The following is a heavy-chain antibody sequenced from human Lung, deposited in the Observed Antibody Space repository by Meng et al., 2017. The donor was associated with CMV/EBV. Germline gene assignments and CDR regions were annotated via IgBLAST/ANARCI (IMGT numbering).Heavy chain of an antibody. V-gene: IGHV3-30-3*01. Sequence: SCAASGFIFSKYVMHWVRQAPGKGLEWVAALSSDGNTKYYGNSARGRFTMSRDNSQNTVYLDMQGLRPEDTALYYCARELKLRVNCDNWGQGTMVTVSS. CDR1: GFIFSKYV. J-gene: IGHJ4*02. CDR3: ARELKLRVNCDN. CDR2: LSSDGNTK. D-gene: IGHD6-6*01.